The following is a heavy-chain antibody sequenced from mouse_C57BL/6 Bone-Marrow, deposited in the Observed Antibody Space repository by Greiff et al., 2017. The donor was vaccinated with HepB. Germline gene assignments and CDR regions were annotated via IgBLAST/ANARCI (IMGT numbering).Heavy chain of an antibody. Sequence: EVQWVESEGGLVQPGSSMKLSCTASGFTFSDYYMAWVRQVPEKGLEWVANINYDGSSTYYLDSLKSRFIIPRDNAKNILYLQMSSLKSEDTATYYCARGGWLPLYCYAMDFGGRGTSVTVTA. D-gene: IGHD2-3*01. CDR1: GFTFSDYY. J-gene: IGHJ4*01. V-gene: IGHV5-16*01. CDR2: INYDGSST. CDR3: ARGGWLPLYCYAMDF.